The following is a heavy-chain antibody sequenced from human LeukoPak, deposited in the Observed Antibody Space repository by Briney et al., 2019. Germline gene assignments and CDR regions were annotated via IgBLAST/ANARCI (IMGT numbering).Heavy chain of an antibody. CDR1: GVSFSGYY. V-gene: IGHV4-34*01. CDR2: INHSGSA. D-gene: IGHD6-13*01. Sequence: PSETLSLTCAVYGVSFSGYYWSWIRQPPGKGLEWIGEINHSGSANYNPSLKSRVTIGVDTSKNQFSLKVSAVTAADTAVYYRARVHQQLALYAFDIWGQGTPVTVSS. J-gene: IGHJ3*02. CDR3: ARVHQQLALYAFDI.